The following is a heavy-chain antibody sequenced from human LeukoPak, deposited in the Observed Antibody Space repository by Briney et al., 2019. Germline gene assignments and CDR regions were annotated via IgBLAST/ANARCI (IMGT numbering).Heavy chain of an antibody. J-gene: IGHJ4*02. D-gene: IGHD2-2*01. V-gene: IGHV3-23*01. CDR1: GYIFNNYA. CDR2: ISGSGST. CDR3: VKGGQDCSPTTCYYD. Sequence: GGSLRLSCVASGYIFNNYAVSWARQAPGKGLEWVSAISGSGSTYYADSVKGRFTISRDNSKNTGYLQMNSLRAEDTAVYYCVKGGQDCSPTTCYYDWGQGTLVTVSS.